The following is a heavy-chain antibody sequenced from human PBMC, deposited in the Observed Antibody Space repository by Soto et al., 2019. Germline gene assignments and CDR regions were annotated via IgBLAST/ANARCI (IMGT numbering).Heavy chain of an antibody. J-gene: IGHJ4*02. CDR3: ARASRDTALVLTRFDF. Sequence: SETLSLTCTVSGGSICSYYWCWIRQPPGKGLEWIGYIYSNWTTNYNPSLRSRISISMDTSKNQFSLELTSVTAADTAVYFCARASRDTALVLTRFDFWGQGTLVTVSS. CDR2: IYSNWTT. CDR1: GGSICSYY. D-gene: IGHD5-18*01. V-gene: IGHV4-59*12.